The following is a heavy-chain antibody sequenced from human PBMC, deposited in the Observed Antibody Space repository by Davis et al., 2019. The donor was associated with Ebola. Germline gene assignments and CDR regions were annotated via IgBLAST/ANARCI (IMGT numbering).Heavy chain of an antibody. CDR1: GFTFSSYA. Sequence: PGGSLRLSCAASGFTFSSYAMHWVRQAPGKGLEWVAFIRYDGSNKYYADSVKGRFTISRDNSKNTLYLQMNSLRAEDTAVYYCAKGRGAYFDYWGQGTLVTVSS. CDR2: IRYDGSNK. V-gene: IGHV3-30*02. J-gene: IGHJ4*02. CDR3: AKGRGAYFDY.